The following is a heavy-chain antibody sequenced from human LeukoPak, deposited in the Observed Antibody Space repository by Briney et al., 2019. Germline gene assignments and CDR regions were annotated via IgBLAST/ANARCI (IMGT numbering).Heavy chain of an antibody. D-gene: IGHD3-16*01. CDR1: GGSISSGSYY. Sequence: SQTLSLTCTVSGGSISSGSYYWSWIRQPAGKGLEWIGRIYTSGSTNYNPSLKSRVTISVDTSKNQFSLKLSSVTAADTAVYYCARGVYGGRRGFDYWGQGTLVTVSS. CDR3: ARGVYGGRRGFDY. J-gene: IGHJ4*02. CDR2: IYTSGST. V-gene: IGHV4-61*02.